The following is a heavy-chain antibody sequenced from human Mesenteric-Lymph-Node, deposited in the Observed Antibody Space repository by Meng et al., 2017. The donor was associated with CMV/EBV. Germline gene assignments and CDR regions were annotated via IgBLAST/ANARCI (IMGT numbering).Heavy chain of an antibody. CDR1: GFTFDDYG. CDR2: INWNGGST. CDR3: ARANYDFWSGYPNWFDP. Sequence: GGSLRLSCAASGFTFDDYGMSWVRQAPGKGLEWVSGINWNGGSTGYADSVKGRFTISRDNAKNSLYLQMNSLRAEDTALYYCARANYDFWSGYPNWFDPWGQGTRVTVSS. J-gene: IGHJ5*02. D-gene: IGHD3-3*01. V-gene: IGHV3-20*04.